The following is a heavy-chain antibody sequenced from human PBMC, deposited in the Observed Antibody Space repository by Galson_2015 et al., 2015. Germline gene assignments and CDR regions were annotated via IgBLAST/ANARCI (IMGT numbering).Heavy chain of an antibody. CDR2: ISSRGSSI. Sequence: SLRLSCAASGFSFSYYYMNWIRQAPGKGLEWVAYISSRGSSIYYTDSVKGRFTISRDNAQNSLYLEMSSLRAEDTAVYYCARDARPDYYANSGFYFDIWGQGTMVIVSS. J-gene: IGHJ3*02. D-gene: IGHD3-22*01. CDR3: ARDARPDYYANSGFYFDI. CDR1: GFSFSYYY. V-gene: IGHV3-11*01.